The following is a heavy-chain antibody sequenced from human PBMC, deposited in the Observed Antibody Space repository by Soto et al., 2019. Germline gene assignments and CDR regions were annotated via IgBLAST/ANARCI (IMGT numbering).Heavy chain of an antibody. V-gene: IGHV2-5*02. D-gene: IGHD5-12*01. J-gene: IGHJ4*02. Sequence: QITLKEAGPPLVKPTQTLTLTCSFSGFSLITSGVGVGWIRQPPGKALEWLALIYWDDDTGYSTSLRNRLTSSNVTFRNQVVLIMTNMDPCYLPTYSCPHMMAPRILDSWGQGTLVTVSS. CDR2: IYWDDDT. CDR1: GFSLITSGVG. CDR3: PHMMAPRILDS.